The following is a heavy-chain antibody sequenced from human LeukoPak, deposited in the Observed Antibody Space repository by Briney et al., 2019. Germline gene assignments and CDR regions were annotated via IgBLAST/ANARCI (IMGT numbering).Heavy chain of an antibody. CDR2: ISPSGDIT. Sequence: ETLSLTCAVYGGSFSGYYWSWIRQPPGKGLEWVSGISPSGDITYYADSVKGRFTISRDNSKNTVFLQMNSLRAEDTAIYHCAKDSAWIQFNDWGQGTLVTVSS. CDR3: AKDSAWIQFND. V-gene: IGHV3-23*01. D-gene: IGHD5-18*01. CDR1: GGSFSGYY. J-gene: IGHJ4*02.